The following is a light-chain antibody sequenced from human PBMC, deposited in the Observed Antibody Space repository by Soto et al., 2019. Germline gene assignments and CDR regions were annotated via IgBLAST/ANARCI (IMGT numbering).Light chain of an antibody. CDR2: TDY. J-gene: IGLJ3*02. V-gene: IGLV1-44*01. CDR1: SSNIGGNP. Sequence: QSVLTQPPSASGTPGQRVAVSCSGSSSNIGGNPVNWYQQVPGTAPKLLIYTDYQRPSGVPDRFSGSRSGTSASLAISGLQSEDEADYYCASWDDSLSGGVFGGGTKLTVL. CDR3: ASWDDSLSGGV.